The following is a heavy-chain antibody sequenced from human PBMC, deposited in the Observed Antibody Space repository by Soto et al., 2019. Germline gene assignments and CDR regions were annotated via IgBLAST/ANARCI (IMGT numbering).Heavy chain of an antibody. D-gene: IGHD3-22*01. J-gene: IGHJ4*02. V-gene: IGHV1-18*01. CDR1: GYTFTSYG. CDR3: ARELNTDHSAYYSCAY. Sequence: QVQLVQSGPEVKMPGASVQVSCKTSGYTFTSYGLAWLRQAPGQRPEWMGWVGTVNTNTNYAEKFQGRVTMTSDTATTTPYMELTNLRSDDTAVYYCARELNTDHSAYYSCAYWGQGTLVTVSS. CDR2: VGTVNTNT.